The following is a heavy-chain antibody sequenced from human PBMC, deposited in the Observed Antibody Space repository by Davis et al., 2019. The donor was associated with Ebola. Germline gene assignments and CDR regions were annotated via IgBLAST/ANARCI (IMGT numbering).Heavy chain of an antibody. CDR1: GFTFSSYS. Sequence: GESLKISCAASGFTFSSYSMNWVRQAPGKGLEWVSSISSSSSYIYYADSVKGRFTISRDNAKNSLYLQMNSLRAEDTAVYYCAILTGYYRVYWGQGTLVTVSS. CDR3: AILTGYYRVY. CDR2: ISSSSSYI. D-gene: IGHD3-9*01. J-gene: IGHJ4*02. V-gene: IGHV3-21*04.